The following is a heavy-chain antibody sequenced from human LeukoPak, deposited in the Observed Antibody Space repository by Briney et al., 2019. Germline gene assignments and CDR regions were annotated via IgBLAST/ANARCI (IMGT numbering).Heavy chain of an antibody. J-gene: IGHJ6*03. D-gene: IGHD6-13*01. V-gene: IGHV3-48*01. CDR1: GFTFSSYS. CDR2: ISNSSSTI. Sequence: GGSLRLSCAASGFTFSSYSMNWVRQAPGKGLEWVSYISNSSSTIYYADSVKGRFTISRDNAKNSLYLQMNSLRAEDTAVYYCARRIAAAGTRYYYYMDVWGKGTTVTVSS. CDR3: ARRIAAAGTRYYYYMDV.